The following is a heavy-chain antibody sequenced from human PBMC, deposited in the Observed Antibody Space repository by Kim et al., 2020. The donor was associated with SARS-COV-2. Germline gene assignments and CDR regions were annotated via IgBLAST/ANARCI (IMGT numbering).Heavy chain of an antibody. D-gene: IGHD6-19*01. CDR2: INHSGST. CDR3: ARATHSSGPIYGMDV. Sequence: SETLSLTCAVYGGSFSGYYWSWIRQPPGKGLEWIGEINHSGSTNYNPSLKSRVTISVDTSKNQFSLKLSSVTAADTAVYYCARATHSSGPIYGMDVWGQGTTVTVSS. V-gene: IGHV4-34*01. CDR1: GGSFSGYY. J-gene: IGHJ6*02.